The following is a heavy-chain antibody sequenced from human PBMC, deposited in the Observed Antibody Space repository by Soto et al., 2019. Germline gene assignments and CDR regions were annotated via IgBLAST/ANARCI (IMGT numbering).Heavy chain of an antibody. V-gene: IGHV3-66*01. CDR2: IYSGGST. D-gene: IGHD5-12*01. CDR3: ARRGGYDYYYYYYYMDV. Sequence: GGSLRLSCAASGFTVSSNYMSWVRQAPGKGLEWVSVIYSGGSTYYADSVKGRFTISRDNSKNTLYLQMNSLRAEDTAVYYCARRGGYDYYYYYYYMDVWGKGTTVTVSS. J-gene: IGHJ6*03. CDR1: GFTVSSNY.